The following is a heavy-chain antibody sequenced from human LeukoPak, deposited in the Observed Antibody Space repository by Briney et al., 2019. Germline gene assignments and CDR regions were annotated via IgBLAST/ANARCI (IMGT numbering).Heavy chain of an antibody. V-gene: IGHV3-7*03. CDR3: AKDRSLTPYNWFDP. Sequence: GGSLRLSCLGSEFTFSSYWMSWVRQAPGKGLEWVANIKQDGSEKDYVDSVKGRFTISRDNSKNTLYLQMNSLRAEDTAVYYCAKDRSLTPYNWFDPWGQGTQVTVSS. CDR2: IKQDGSEK. CDR1: EFTFSSYW. J-gene: IGHJ5*02.